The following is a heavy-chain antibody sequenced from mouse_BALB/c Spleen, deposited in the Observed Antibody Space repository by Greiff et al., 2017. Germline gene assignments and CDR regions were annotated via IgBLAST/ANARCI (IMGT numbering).Heavy chain of an antibody. CDR1: GFTFSSFG. J-gene: IGHJ2*01. V-gene: IGHV5-17*02. Sequence: QLVESGGGLVQPGGSRKLSCAASGFTFSSFGMHWVRQAPEKGLEWVAYISSGSSTIYYADTVKGRFTISRDNPKNTLFLQMTSLRSEDTAMYYCARNDDGYYFDYWGQGTTLTVSS. D-gene: IGHD2-3*01. CDR2: ISSGSSTI. CDR3: ARNDDGYYFDY.